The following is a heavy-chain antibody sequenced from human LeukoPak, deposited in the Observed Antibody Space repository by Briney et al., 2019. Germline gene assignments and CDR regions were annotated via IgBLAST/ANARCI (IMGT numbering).Heavy chain of an antibody. CDR3: ASPINPLYYGMDV. CDR2: INPSGGST. Sequence: ASVKVSCKASGYTFTSYYMHWVRQAPGQGLEWMGIINPSGGSTSYAQKFQGRVTMTRDTSTSTVYMELSSLRSEDTAVYYCASPINPLYYGMDVWGQGTTVTVSS. CDR1: GYTFTSYY. J-gene: IGHJ6*02. V-gene: IGHV1-46*01.